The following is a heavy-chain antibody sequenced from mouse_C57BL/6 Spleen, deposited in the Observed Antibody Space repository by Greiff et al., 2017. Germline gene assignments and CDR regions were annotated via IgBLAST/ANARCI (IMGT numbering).Heavy chain of an antibody. J-gene: IGHJ3*01. CDR1: GYTFTSYW. CDR3: ARSRLGQGWFAY. CDR2: IDPSDSYT. V-gene: IGHV1-59*01. Sequence: QVQLKQPGAELVRPGTSVKLSCKASGYTFTSYWMHWVKQRPGQGLEWIGVIDPSDSYTNYNQKFKGKATLSVDTSSSTAYMQLSSLTSEDSAVYYCARSRLGQGWFAYWGQGTLVTVSA. D-gene: IGHD4-1*01.